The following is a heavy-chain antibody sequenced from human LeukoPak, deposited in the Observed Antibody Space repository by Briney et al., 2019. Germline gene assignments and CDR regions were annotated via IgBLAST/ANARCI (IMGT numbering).Heavy chain of an antibody. D-gene: IGHD3-10*01. CDR2: IWYDGGNK. CDR3: ARDSGSGSYYLDY. J-gene: IGHJ4*02. CDR1: GFTSSSYG. V-gene: IGHV3-33*01. Sequence: GGSLRLSCAASGFTSSSYGMHWVRQAPGKGLEWVAVIWYDGGNKYYADSVKGRFTISRDNSKNTLYLQMNSLRAEDTAVYYCARDSGSGSYYLDYWGQGTLVTVSS.